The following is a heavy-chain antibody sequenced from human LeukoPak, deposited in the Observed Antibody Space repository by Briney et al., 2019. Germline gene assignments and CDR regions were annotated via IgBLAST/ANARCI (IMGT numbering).Heavy chain of an antibody. CDR2: IKQDGSEK. CDR3: ARGGRGITIFGVVISTALDY. V-gene: IGHV3-7*01. Sequence: GGSLRLSCAASGFTFSDYNMRWIRQAPGKGLEWVANIKQDGSEKYYVDSVKGRFTISRDNAKNSLYLQMNSLRAEDTAVYYCARGGRGITIFGVVISTALDYWGQGTLVTVSS. D-gene: IGHD3-3*01. CDR1: GFTFSDYN. J-gene: IGHJ4*02.